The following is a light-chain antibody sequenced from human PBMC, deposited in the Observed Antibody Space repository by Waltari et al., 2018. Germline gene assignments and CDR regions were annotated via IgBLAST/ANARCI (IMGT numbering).Light chain of an antibody. Sequence: QSALTQPPSASGSPGQSVTISCTGTSTAVGAHDYVSWYQHHPCKAPKPLISEVSKRPSGVPDRFSGSRSGNTASLTVSGLQAEDEADYYCSSYAGSNNLVFGGGTKLTVL. CDR1: STAVGAHDY. J-gene: IGLJ2*01. CDR2: EVS. CDR3: SSYAGSNNLV. V-gene: IGLV2-8*01.